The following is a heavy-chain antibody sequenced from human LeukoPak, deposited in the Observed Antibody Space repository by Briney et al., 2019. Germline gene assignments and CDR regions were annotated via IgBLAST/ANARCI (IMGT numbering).Heavy chain of an antibody. D-gene: IGHD4-17*01. J-gene: IGHJ5*02. Sequence: GGSLRLSCKGSGYTFSTYWIGWVRQKPGKGLEWMGNIYPDDSDTRYSPTFQGQVTISADNSISTAYLQWSSLEASDTAIYYCARQRDGHYDEYEIGWFDPWGQGTLVTVSS. CDR3: ARQRDGHYDEYEIGWFDP. CDR1: GYTFSTYW. CDR2: IYPDDSDT. V-gene: IGHV5-51*01.